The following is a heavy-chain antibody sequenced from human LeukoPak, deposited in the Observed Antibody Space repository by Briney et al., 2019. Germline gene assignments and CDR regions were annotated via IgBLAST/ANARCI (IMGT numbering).Heavy chain of an antibody. CDR3: AKVSGYSYGSYYLDY. D-gene: IGHD5-18*01. CDR2: ISGSGGST. Sequence: GGSLRLSCAASGFTFSSYAMSWVRQAPGKGLEWVSAISGSGGSTYYADSVKGRLTISRDNSKNTLYLQMNSLRAEDTAVYYCAKVSGYSYGSYYLDYWGQGTLVTVSS. V-gene: IGHV3-23*01. CDR1: GFTFSSYA. J-gene: IGHJ4*02.